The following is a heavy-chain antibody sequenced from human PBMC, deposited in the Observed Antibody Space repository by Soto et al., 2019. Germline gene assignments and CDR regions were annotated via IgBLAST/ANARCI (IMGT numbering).Heavy chain of an antibody. CDR1: GFTFRSYT. CDR3: ARGSKDSYPGSRIFDL. CDR2: ISFTSTYI. D-gene: IGHD3-10*01. V-gene: IGHV3-21*04. J-gene: IGHJ4*02. Sequence: GGSLRLSCAASGFTFRSYTMNWVRQPPGKGLEWVSSISFTSTYIYYADSLKGRFTISRDNAKNSLYLQMNSLRVEDSAIYYCARGSKDSYPGSRIFDLWGRGTLVTVSS.